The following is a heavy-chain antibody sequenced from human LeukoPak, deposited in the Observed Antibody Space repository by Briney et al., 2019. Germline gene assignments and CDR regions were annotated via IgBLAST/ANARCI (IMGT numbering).Heavy chain of an antibody. D-gene: IGHD3-10*01. CDR2: ISGSGTI. CDR3: ARDSGTTGEVKFDP. V-gene: IGHV4-4*07. J-gene: IGHJ5*02. CDR1: SRSINIY. Sequence: DPSQTLSLTCAVSSRSINIYWSWIRQPPGKGLEWIRRISGSGTITYNPALQSRLTLSIDTSKNQFSLKLMSVTAADTAVYYCARDSGTTGEVKFDPWGQGTVVTVCS.